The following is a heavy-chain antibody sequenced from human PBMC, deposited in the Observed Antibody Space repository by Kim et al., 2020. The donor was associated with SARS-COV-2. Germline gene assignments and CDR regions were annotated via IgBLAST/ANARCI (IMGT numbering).Heavy chain of an antibody. CDR3: ARERDWRIAVAGTTYYYYGMDV. J-gene: IGHJ6*02. Sequence: SETLSLTCAVYGGSFSGYYWSWIRQPPGKGLEWIGEINHSGSTNYNPSLKSRVTISVDTSKNQFSLKLSSVTAADTAVYYCARERDWRIAVAGTTYYYYGMDVWGQGTTVTVSS. V-gene: IGHV4-34*01. CDR2: INHSGST. D-gene: IGHD6-19*01. CDR1: GGSFSGYY.